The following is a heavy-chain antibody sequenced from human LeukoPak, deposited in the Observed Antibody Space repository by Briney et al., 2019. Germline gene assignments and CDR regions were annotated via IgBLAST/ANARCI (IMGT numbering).Heavy chain of an antibody. CDR2: IHYSGTT. CDR1: AGSITSNY. J-gene: IGHJ4*02. CDR3: ARDAAGYSSSWEFDY. V-gene: IGHV4-59*01. Sequence: SETLSLTCTVSAGSITSNYWSWIRQPPGEGLEWIGYIHYSGTTDYNPSLKSRVTISLDVSKSQFSLSLNSVTAADTAMYYCARDAAGYSSSWEFDYWGQGILVPVSS. D-gene: IGHD6-13*01.